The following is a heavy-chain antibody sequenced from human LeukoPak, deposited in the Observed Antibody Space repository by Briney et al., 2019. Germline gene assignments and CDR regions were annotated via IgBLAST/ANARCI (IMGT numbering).Heavy chain of an antibody. CDR1: GYTFTSYD. J-gene: IGHJ6*03. D-gene: IGHD3-10*01. CDR3: ARVSYYGSGTLRGYYYYMDV. Sequence: ASVTVSCKASGYTFTSYDINWVRQATGQGLEWMGWMNPNSGNTGYAQKFQGRVTITRNTSISAAYMELSSLRSEDTAVYYCARVSYYGSGTLRGYYYYMDVWGKGTTVTVSS. CDR2: MNPNSGNT. V-gene: IGHV1-8*03.